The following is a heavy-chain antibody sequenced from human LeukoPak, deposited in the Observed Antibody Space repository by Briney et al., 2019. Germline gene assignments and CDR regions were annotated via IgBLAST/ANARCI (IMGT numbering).Heavy chain of an antibody. J-gene: IGHJ4*02. CDR2: ISSSSSYI. CDR1: GFTFSSYS. Sequence: GGSLRLSCAASGFTFSSYSMNWVRQAPGKGLEWVSSISSSSSYIYYADSVKGRFTISRDNAKNSLYLQMNSLRAEDTAMYYCASYTAMAQYFDYWGQGTLVTVSS. CDR3: ASYTAMAQYFDY. V-gene: IGHV3-21*01. D-gene: IGHD5-18*01.